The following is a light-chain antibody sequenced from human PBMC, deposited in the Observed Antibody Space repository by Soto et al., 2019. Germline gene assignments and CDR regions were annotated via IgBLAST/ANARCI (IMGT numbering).Light chain of an antibody. V-gene: IGKV1-9*01. CDR1: PGIRNY. CDR3: QQLNVSPST. J-gene: IGKJ4*01. Sequence: IQLPQSPSSLSASLGDRAPLTCRASPGIRNYLAWYQQKPGQAPKLLIYAAPTLQTGVPSRFRGGGSGTDFTLTITTLPPEDFETSYCQQLNVSPSTFGGGTKVDIK. CDR2: AAP.